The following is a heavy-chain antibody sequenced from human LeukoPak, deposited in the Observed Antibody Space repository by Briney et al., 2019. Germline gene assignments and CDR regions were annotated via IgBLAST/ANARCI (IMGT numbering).Heavy chain of an antibody. CDR1: GGSISSSNW. Sequence: SETLSLTCAVSGGSISSSNWWSWVRQPPGKGLEWIGEIYHSGSTNYNPSLKSRVTISVDKSKNQFSLKLSSVTAADTAVYYCARDAYDSSGYYTVDYWGQGTLVTVSS. D-gene: IGHD3-22*01. CDR3: ARDAYDSSGYYTVDY. J-gene: IGHJ4*02. V-gene: IGHV4-4*02. CDR2: IYHSGST.